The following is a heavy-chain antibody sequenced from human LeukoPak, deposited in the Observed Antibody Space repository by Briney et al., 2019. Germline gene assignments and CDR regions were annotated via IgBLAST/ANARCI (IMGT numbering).Heavy chain of an antibody. V-gene: IGHV3-23*01. Sequence: SGGSLRLSCAASGFTFSSYGMSWVRQAPGKGLEGVSDISGSGGDTYYADSVKGRFTISRDNSKNTLYLQMNILRAEDTAVYYCAKYSVAGSGRYMDVWGKGTTVTVSS. D-gene: IGHD6-19*01. J-gene: IGHJ6*03. CDR3: AKYSVAGSGRYMDV. CDR2: ISGSGGDT. CDR1: GFTFSSYG.